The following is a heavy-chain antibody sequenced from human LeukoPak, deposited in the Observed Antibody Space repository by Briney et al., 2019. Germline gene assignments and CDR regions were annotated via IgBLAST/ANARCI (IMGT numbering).Heavy chain of an antibody. CDR2: TYYRSKWSS. CDR3: ARDLWSGSYYYFDY. J-gene: IGHJ4*02. D-gene: IGHD1-26*01. V-gene: IGHV6-1*01. CDR1: GDSVSSNSAA. Sequence: SQTLSLTCALSGDSVSSNSAAWHWIRQSPSRGLEWLGRTYYRSKWSSDYAVSVKNRITINPDTSKNQFSLHLNSVTPEDTAVYYCARDLWSGSYYYFDYWGQGTLVTVSS.